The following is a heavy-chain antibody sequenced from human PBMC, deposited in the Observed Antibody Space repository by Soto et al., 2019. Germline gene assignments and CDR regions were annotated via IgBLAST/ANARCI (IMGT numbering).Heavy chain of an antibody. CDR2: IYYSGST. V-gene: IGHV4-39*01. D-gene: IGHD3-3*01. CDR3: ARCYYDFWSGYKGDYFDY. J-gene: IGHJ4*02. CDR1: GGSISSSSYY. Sequence: ASETLSLTCTVSGGSISSSSYYWGWIRQPPGKGLEWIGSIYYSGSTYYNPSLKSRVTISVDTSKNQFSLKLSSVTAADTAVYYCARCYYDFWSGYKGDYFDYWGQGTLVTVSS.